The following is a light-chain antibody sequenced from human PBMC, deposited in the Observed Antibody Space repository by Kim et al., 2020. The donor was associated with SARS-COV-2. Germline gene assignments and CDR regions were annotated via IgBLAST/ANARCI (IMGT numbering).Light chain of an antibody. J-gene: IGKJ4*01. CDR2: GAS. Sequence: SASVGDRVTITCRPSQSIARYLNWYQQNPGKAPKLLIYGASSLQSGVPSRFSGSGSGTDFSLTISNLQPEDFATYYCQQTFSTPLTFGGGTKVEIK. V-gene: IGKV1-39*01. CDR3: QQTFSTPLT. CDR1: QSIARY.